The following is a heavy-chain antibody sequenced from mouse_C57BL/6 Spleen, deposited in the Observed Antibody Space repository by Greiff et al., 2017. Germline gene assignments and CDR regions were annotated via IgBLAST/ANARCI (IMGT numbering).Heavy chain of an antibody. CDR1: GYSITSGYY. CDR2: ISYDGSN. Sequence: EVQLQESGPGLVKPSQSLSLTCSVTGYSITSGYYWNWIRQFPGNKLEWMGYISYDGSNNYNPSLKNRISITRDTSKNQFFLKLNSVTTEDTATYYCARGIIVDYWGQGTSVTVSS. J-gene: IGHJ4*01. V-gene: IGHV3-6*01. D-gene: IGHD1-1*01. CDR3: ARGIIVDY.